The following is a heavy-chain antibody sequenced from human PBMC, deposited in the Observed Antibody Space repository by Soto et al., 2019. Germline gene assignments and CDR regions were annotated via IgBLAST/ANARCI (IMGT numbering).Heavy chain of an antibody. D-gene: IGHD5-18*01. CDR2: ISYDGSNK. J-gene: IGHJ4*02. V-gene: IGHV3-30-3*01. CDR3: ARGEWGYSYGYNQFDY. CDR1: GFTFSSYA. Sequence: SLRLSCAASGFTFSSYAMHWVRQAPGKGLEWVAVISYDGSNKYYADSVKGRFTISRDNSKNTLYLQMNSLRAEDTAVYYCARGEWGYSYGYNQFDYWGQGTLVTVSS.